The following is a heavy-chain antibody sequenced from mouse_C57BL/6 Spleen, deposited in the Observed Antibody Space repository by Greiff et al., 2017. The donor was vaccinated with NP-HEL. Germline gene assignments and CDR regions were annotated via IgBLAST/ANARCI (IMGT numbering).Heavy chain of an antibody. J-gene: IGHJ3*01. CDR1: GYSITSGYY. V-gene: IGHV3-6*01. D-gene: IGHD1-1*01. CDR2: ISYDGSN. Sequence: EVQLVESGPGLVKPSQSLSLTCSVTGYSITSGYYWNWIRQFPGNKLEWMGYISYDGSNNYNPSLQNRISITRNTSKNQFVLKLKSVTTEDTATYYCARGDYYGSSGFAYWGQGTLVTVSA. CDR3: ARGDYYGSSGFAY.